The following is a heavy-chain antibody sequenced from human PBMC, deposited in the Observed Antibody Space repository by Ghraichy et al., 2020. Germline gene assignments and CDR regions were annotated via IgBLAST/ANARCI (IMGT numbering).Heavy chain of an antibody. D-gene: IGHD4-17*01. CDR2: ISSSSYI. CDR1: GFTFSSYS. J-gene: IGHJ4*02. V-gene: IGHV3-21*01. CDR3: ARVNYGDYEVDY. Sequence: ETLSLTCAASGFTFSSYSMNWVRQAPGKGLEWVSSISSSSYIYYADSVKGRFTISRDNAKNSLYLQMNSLRAEDTAVYYCARVNYGDYEVDYWGQGTLVTVSS.